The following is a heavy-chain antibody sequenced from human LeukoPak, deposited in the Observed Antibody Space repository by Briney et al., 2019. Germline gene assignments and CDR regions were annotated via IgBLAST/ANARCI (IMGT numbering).Heavy chain of an antibody. D-gene: IGHD3-9*01. CDR1: GFTFSSYA. CDR2: ISGSGGST. Sequence: GGSLRLSCAASGFTFSSYAMSWVRQAPGKGLEWVSAISGSGGSTYYADSVKGRFTISRDNSKNTLYLQMNSLRAEDTAAYYCAKVVWEYDILTGYYSAYYFDYWGQGTLVTVSS. CDR3: AKVVWEYDILTGYYSAYYFDY. V-gene: IGHV3-23*01. J-gene: IGHJ4*02.